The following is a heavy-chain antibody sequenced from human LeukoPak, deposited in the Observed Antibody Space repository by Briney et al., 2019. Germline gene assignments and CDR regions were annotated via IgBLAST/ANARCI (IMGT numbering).Heavy chain of an antibody. D-gene: IGHD6-19*01. CDR1: GFTFSSSW. CDR2: IKQDGSEK. Sequence: GGSLRLSCAASGFTFSSSWMSWVRQAPGKGLEWVANIKQDGSEKYYVDSVKGRFTISRDNAKNSLYLQMNSLRAEDTAVYYCARAQWLAVGYYFDYWGQGTLVTVSS. CDR3: ARAQWLAVGYYFDY. V-gene: IGHV3-7*01. J-gene: IGHJ4*02.